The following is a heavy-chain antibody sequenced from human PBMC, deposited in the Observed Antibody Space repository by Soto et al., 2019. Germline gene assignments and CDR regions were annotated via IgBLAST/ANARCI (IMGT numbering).Heavy chain of an antibody. CDR3: ARGRVEDSSGWATYFDY. CDR2: INTNGVNT. Sequence: VQLVESGGGLVQPGGSLRLSCAASGFTFSGYSMFWVRQAPGKGLEYVSAINTNGVNTFYAKSVEGRFTISRDNSKNTMYLQMGSLRAEDMAVYYCARGRVEDSSGWATYFDYWGQGTLVTVSS. V-gene: IGHV3-64*01. J-gene: IGHJ4*02. CDR1: GFTFSGYS. D-gene: IGHD6-19*01.